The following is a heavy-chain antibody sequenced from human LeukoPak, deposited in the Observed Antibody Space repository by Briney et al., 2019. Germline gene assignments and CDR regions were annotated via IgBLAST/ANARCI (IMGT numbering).Heavy chain of an antibody. CDR3: AKFRDTSTYYDILTGALFDY. CDR2: IFPSGGEI. D-gene: IGHD3-9*01. Sequence: GGSLRLSCAASGFTFSTFAMIWVRQPPGKGLEWVSSIFPSGGEIHYADSVRGRFTISRDNSKSTLSLQMNSLRAEDTAVYYCAKFRDTSTYYDILTGALFDYWGQGTLVTVSS. J-gene: IGHJ4*02. V-gene: IGHV3-23*01. CDR1: GFTFSTFA.